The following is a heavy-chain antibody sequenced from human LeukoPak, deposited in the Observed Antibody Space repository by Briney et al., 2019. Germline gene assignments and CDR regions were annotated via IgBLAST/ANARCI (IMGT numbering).Heavy chain of an antibody. CDR1: GGSISNRNYH. CDR2: MYYRGNT. Sequence: EALSLTCTVSGGSISNRNYHWGWIRQPPGKGLEWVGHMYYRGNTFYNPSLKGRVTISVDTSKDQFSLKLRSVTAADTAVYYCARLYGNYQNYFDYWGQGTLVTVSS. CDR3: ARLYGNYQNYFDY. D-gene: IGHD1-7*01. V-gene: IGHV4-39*07. J-gene: IGHJ4*02.